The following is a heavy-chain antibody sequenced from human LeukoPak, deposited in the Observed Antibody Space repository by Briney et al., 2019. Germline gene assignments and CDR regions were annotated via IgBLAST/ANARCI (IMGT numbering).Heavy chain of an antibody. CDR1: GGSISSSSYY. CDR3: GRKQTGTMYDV. D-gene: IGHD1-7*01. J-gene: IGHJ4*02. V-gene: IGHV4-39*07. Sequence: PSETLSLTCLVPGGSISSSSYYWSWIRQSPGKGLEWIGTFSSGGSAYYNPSLTSRVSISKGTSDNQFSLRLYSVNAADKAVYYWGRKQTGTMYDVWGQGTQVTVSS. CDR2: FSSGGSA.